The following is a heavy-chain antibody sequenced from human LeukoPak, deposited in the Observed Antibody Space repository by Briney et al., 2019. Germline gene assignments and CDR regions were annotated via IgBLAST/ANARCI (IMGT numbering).Heavy chain of an antibody. V-gene: IGHV4-4*07. Sequence: PSETLSLTCTVPGGSISSYYWSWIRQPAGKGLEWIGRIYTSGSTNYNPSLKSRVTMSVDTSKNQFSLKLSSVTAADTAVYYCARDSTSSSSWYDYYYGMDVWGQGTTVTVSS. D-gene: IGHD6-13*01. CDR3: ARDSTSSSSWYDYYYGMDV. CDR1: GGSISSYY. J-gene: IGHJ6*02. CDR2: IYTSGST.